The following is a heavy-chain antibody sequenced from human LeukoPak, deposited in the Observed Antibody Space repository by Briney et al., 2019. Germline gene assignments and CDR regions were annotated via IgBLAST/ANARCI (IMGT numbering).Heavy chain of an antibody. V-gene: IGHV1-2*02. Sequence: GASVKVSCKASGYTFTGYYMHWVRQAPGQGLEWMGWINPNSGGTNYAQKFQGRVTMTRDTSISTAYMELSRLRSDDTAVYYCARGYCSGGSCYLYFDYWGQGTLVTVSS. D-gene: IGHD2-15*01. CDR1: GYTFTGYY. J-gene: IGHJ4*02. CDR2: INPNSGGT. CDR3: ARGYCSGGSCYLYFDY.